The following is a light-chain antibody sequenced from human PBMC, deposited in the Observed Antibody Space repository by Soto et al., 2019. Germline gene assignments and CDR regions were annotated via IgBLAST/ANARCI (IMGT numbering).Light chain of an antibody. J-gene: IGLJ1*01. CDR2: NVS. V-gene: IGLV2-14*01. CDR3: TSSTSGSLYV. CDR1: SSDVGGYNY. Sequence: QSALAQAAPVSGSPGQSITISCTGTSSDVGGYNYVSWYQQFPGKVPKLLIYNVSNRPSGVSNRFSGSKSGNTASLTISGLQAEDEADYFCTSSTSGSLYVFGTGTKVTVL.